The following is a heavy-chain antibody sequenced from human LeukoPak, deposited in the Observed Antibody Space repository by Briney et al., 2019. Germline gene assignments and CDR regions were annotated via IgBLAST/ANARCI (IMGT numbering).Heavy chain of an antibody. D-gene: IGHD1-26*01. CDR3: ARASGSYHDYYYYYMDV. V-gene: IGHV4-59*11. Sequence: SETLSLTCTLSAGSISSHYWSWIRQPPGKGLEWNGYIYYSGSTNYNPSLKSRVTMSVDTSKNQFSLKLSSVTAADTAVYYCARASGSYHDYYYYYMDVWGKGTTVTVSS. CDR2: IYYSGST. J-gene: IGHJ6*03. CDR1: AGSISSHY.